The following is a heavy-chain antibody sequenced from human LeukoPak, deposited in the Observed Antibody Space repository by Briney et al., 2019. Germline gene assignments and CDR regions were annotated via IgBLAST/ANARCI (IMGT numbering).Heavy chain of an antibody. CDR2: ISYDGSNK. J-gene: IGHJ5*02. D-gene: IGHD3-10*01. Sequence: PGGSLRLSCAASGFTFSSYAMHWVRQAPGKGLEWVAVISYDGSNKYYADSVKGRFTISRDNSKNTLYLQMNSLRAEDTAVYYCAKDRGVHYYASERGLYNWFDPWGQGTLVTVSS. V-gene: IGHV3-30-3*01. CDR1: GFTFSSYA. CDR3: AKDRGVHYYASERGLYNWFDP.